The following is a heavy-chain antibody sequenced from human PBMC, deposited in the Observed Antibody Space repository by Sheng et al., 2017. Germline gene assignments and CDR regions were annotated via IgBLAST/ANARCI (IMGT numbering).Heavy chain of an antibody. J-gene: IGHJ6*02. CDR3: AREYEDIVVVVATSYGMDV. CDR1: GYTFTGYY. CDR2: INPNSGGT. V-gene: IGHV1-2*02. Sequence: QVQLVQSGAEVKKPGASVKVSCKASGYTFTGYYMHWVRQAPGQGLEWMGWINPNSGGTNYAQKFQGRVTMTRDTSISTAYMELSRLRSDDTAVYYCAREYEDIVVVVATSYGMDVWGQGTTVTVSS. D-gene: IGHD2-15*01.